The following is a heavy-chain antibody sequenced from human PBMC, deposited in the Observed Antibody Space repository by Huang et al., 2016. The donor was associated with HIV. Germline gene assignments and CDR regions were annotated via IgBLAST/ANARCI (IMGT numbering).Heavy chain of an antibody. CDR2: IYPGDSDT. V-gene: IGHV5-51*03. Sequence: EVELVQSGTEVKKPGESLKISCKGSGYIFTTSWIGWVRQMPGKGREWVGIIYPGDSDTRYSPSFQGQVTMSVDKSINTAYLHWSSLKASDTAMYYCARLAGGTWSYYFDLWGQGALVTVSS. J-gene: IGHJ4*02. CDR3: ARLAGGTWSYYFDL. CDR1: GYIFTTSW. D-gene: IGHD3-10*01.